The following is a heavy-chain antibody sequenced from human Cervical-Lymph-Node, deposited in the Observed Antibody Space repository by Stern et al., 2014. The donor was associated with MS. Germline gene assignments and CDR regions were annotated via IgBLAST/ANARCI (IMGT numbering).Heavy chain of an antibody. V-gene: IGHV1-69*01. CDR3: ARGGYDFWSGTNWYFDL. CDR2: IIPIFGTA. CDR1: GGTFSSYA. J-gene: IGHJ2*01. D-gene: IGHD3-3*01. Sequence: QVQLGQSGAEVKKPGSSVKVSCKASGGTFSSYAISWVRQAPGQGLEWMGGIIPIFGTANYAQKFQGRVTITADESTSTAYMELSSLRSEDTAVYYCARGGYDFWSGTNWYFDLWGRGTLVTVSS.